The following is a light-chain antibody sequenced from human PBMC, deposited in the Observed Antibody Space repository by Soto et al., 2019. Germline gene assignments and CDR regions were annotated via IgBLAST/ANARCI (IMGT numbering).Light chain of an antibody. CDR2: GVS. Sequence: EIVMTQSPATLSVSPGERVTLSCRASQSVSSNLAWYQQKPGRAPRLLIYGVSTRATGIPARFSGSGSGTEFTLTISSLQSEDFAVYYCQQYNKWPPWTFGQGTKVEIK. CDR1: QSVSSN. V-gene: IGKV3-15*01. J-gene: IGKJ1*01. CDR3: QQYNKWPPWT.